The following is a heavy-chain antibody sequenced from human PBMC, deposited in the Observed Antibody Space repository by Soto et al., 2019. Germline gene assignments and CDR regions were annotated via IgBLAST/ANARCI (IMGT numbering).Heavy chain of an antibody. J-gene: IGHJ6*03. V-gene: IGHV4-39*01. CDR1: GGSISSSSYY. CDR3: ARHFGYDILTGYYRLINGYMDV. CDR2: IYYSGST. D-gene: IGHD3-9*01. Sequence: NPSETLSLTCTVSGGSISSSSYYWGWIRQPPGKGLEWIGSIYYSGSTYYDPSLKSRVTISVDTSKNQFSLKLSSVTAADTAVYYCARHFGYDILTGYYRLINGYMDVWGKGTTVTVSS.